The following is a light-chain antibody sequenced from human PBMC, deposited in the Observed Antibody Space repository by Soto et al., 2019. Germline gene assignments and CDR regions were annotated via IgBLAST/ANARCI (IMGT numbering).Light chain of an antibody. V-gene: IGKV1-39*01. CDR3: HQSYSTPRT. CDR2: AAS. CDR1: QSISSY. J-gene: IGKJ3*01. Sequence: DIKLTQSPCSLSTSAGDSVTITCRASQSISSYLKGYQQKPGKAPKLLIYAASSMQSGVPSRFSGSGSGTDVTLTISSLQPEDDATYYYHQSYSTPRTFGPGTKVDIK.